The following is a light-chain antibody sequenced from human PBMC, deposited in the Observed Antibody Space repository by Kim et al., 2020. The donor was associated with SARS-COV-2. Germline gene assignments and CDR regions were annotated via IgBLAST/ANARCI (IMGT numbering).Light chain of an antibody. CDR1: SLRSYY. V-gene: IGLV3-19*01. CDR3: NSRDSNDHGV. Sequence: SSELPQDPAVSAALGQTVRITCQGDSLRSYYATWYQQKPGQAPIVVIYGKNNRLSGIPDRFSGSSSGNTACLTITATQAGDEADYYFNSRDSNDHGVFC. CDR2: GKN. J-gene: IGLJ3*02.